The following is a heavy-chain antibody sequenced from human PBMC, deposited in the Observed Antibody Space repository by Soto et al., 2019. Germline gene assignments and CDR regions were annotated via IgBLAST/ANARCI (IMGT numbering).Heavy chain of an antibody. V-gene: IGHV1-18*01. CDR1: GYTFTSYH. Sequence: QVQLMQSGADVEKPGASVTVSCKASGYTFTSYHITWVRQAPGQGLEWKGWISAYDGNTNYAQKLQGRVTMTTDTSTSTAYMELRSLGSDDTAVYFCARDSPPPREWGQGTLVTVSS. CDR3: ARDSPPPRE. J-gene: IGHJ4*02. CDR2: ISAYDGNT.